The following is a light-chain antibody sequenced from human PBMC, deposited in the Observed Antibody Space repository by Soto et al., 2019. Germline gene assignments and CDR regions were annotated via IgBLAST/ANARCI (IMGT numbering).Light chain of an antibody. Sequence: EIVMTQSPATLAVSPGERATLSCRAGQNVSSSLAWYQLKPGQTPRLLIYAASTRATGIPARFSGSGSGTEFALTISSLQSEDFALYYCPQYNNWPPWTFGQGTKVEIK. CDR3: PQYNNWPPWT. CDR2: AAS. CDR1: QNVSSS. J-gene: IGKJ1*01. V-gene: IGKV3-15*01.